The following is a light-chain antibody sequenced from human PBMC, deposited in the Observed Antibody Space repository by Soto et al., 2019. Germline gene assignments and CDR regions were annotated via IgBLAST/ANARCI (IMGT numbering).Light chain of an antibody. V-gene: IGLV2-14*01. J-gene: IGLJ2*01. CDR1: SSDVGAYNY. CDR2: EVS. CDR3: SSYTSSSILVV. Sequence: QSVLTQPASVSGSPGQSITISCTGTSSDVGAYNYVSWYQQHPGKAPKLMIYEVSNRPSGVSNRFSGSKSGNTASLTISGLQAEDEADYYCSSYTSSSILVVFGGGTKLTVL.